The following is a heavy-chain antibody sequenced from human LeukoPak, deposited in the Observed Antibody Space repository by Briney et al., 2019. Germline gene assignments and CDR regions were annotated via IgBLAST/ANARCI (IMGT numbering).Heavy chain of an antibody. Sequence: SETLSLTCAVYGGSFSGYYWTWIRQPPGKGLEWIGDINDSGSTNYNPSLKSRVPISVDTSKNQFSLKLRSVAAADTAVYYCARAGYSYGTGYYFDYWGQGALVTVSS. CDR3: ARAGYSYGTGYYFDY. CDR1: GGSFSGYY. D-gene: IGHD5-18*01. CDR2: INDSGST. V-gene: IGHV4-34*01. J-gene: IGHJ4*02.